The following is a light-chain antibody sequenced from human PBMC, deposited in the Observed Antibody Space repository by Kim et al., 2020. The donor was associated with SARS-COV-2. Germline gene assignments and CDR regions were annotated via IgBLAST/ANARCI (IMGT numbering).Light chain of an antibody. Sequence: QSVLTQPPSVSAAPGQKVTISCSGSNSNIGNNYVSWYQQFPGTAPKLLIYDNKNRPSGIPDRFSGSKSGTSATLGITGLQTGDEADYYCGTWDNSLSAGVFGGGTQLTVL. V-gene: IGLV1-51*01. J-gene: IGLJ2*01. CDR1: NSNIGNNY. CDR2: DNK. CDR3: GTWDNSLSAGV.